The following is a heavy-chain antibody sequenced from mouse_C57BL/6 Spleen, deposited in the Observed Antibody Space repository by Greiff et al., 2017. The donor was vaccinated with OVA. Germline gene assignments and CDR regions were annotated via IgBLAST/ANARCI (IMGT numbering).Heavy chain of an antibody. CDR3: ARDPTTVVARDWYFDV. V-gene: IGHV5-4*01. Sequence: EVQRVESGGGLVKPGGSLKLSCAASGFTFSSYAMSWVRQTPEKRLEWVATISDGGSYTYYPDNVKGRFTISRDNAKNNLYLQMSHLKSEDTAMYYCARDPTTVVARDWYFDVWGTGTTVTVSS. CDR1: GFTFSSYA. CDR2: ISDGGSYT. D-gene: IGHD1-1*01. J-gene: IGHJ1*03.